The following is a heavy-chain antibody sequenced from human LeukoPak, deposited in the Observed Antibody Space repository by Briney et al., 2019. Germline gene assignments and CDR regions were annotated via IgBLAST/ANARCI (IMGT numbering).Heavy chain of an antibody. J-gene: IGHJ5*02. Sequence: SGGSLRLSCAASGFTFSIYAKSWVRQAPGKGVEWVSAITPSGENAYYADSVKGRFTFSRDNSKNTLYLQMSSLRAEDTALYYCAKGGGSSWFDPWGQGTLVTVSS. D-gene: IGHD3-10*01. CDR1: GFTFSIYA. CDR3: AKGGGSSWFDP. CDR2: ITPSGENA. V-gene: IGHV3-23*01.